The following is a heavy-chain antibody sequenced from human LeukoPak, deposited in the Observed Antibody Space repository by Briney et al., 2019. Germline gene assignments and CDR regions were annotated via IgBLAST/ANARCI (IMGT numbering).Heavy chain of an antibody. CDR3: ATRRRITIFGVVTPYYYYMDV. CDR2: FDPEDGET. CDR1: GYTLTELS. Sequence: ASVKVSCKVSGYTLTELSMHWVRQAPGKGLEWMGGFDPEDGETIYAQKFQGRVTMTEDTSTDTAYMELSSLRSEDTAVYYCATRRRITIFGVVTPYYYYMDVWGKGTTVTVSS. V-gene: IGHV1-24*01. D-gene: IGHD3-3*01. J-gene: IGHJ6*03.